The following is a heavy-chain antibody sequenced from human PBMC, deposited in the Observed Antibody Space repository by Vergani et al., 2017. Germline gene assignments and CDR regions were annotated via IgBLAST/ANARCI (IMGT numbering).Heavy chain of an antibody. D-gene: IGHD5-24*01. V-gene: IGHV4-39*07. Sequence: QLQLQESGPGLVKPSETLSLTCTVSGGSISSSSYYWGWIRQPPGKGLEWIGSIYYSGSTYYNPALKSRVTRSVDTSKNQCSLKLSSVTAADTAVYYCARDGSTRKDYYGMDVWGQGTMVTVSS. CDR3: ARDGSTRKDYYGMDV. CDR1: GGSISSSSYY. CDR2: IYYSGST. J-gene: IGHJ6*02.